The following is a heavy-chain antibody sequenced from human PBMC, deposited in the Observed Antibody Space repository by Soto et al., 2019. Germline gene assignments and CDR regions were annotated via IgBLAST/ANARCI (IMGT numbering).Heavy chain of an antibody. CDR3: ARQIEYSGSLFDC. CDR2: IKQDGSEK. CDR1: EFSFSSYW. Sequence: EVQLVESGGGLVQPGGSLRLSCVASEFSFSSYWMDWVRQAPGKGLEWVANIKQDGSEKYYVDSVKGRFTISSDNAKNSLYLQMNSLRADDTAVYYCARQIEYSGSLFDCWGQGTLVTISS. D-gene: IGHD1-26*01. J-gene: IGHJ4*02. V-gene: IGHV3-7*01.